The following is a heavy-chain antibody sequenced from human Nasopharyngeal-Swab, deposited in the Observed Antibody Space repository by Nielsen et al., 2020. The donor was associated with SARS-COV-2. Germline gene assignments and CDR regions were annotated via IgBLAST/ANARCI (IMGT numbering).Heavy chain of an antibody. J-gene: IGHJ3*02. CDR1: GFTFDDYA. CDR3: AKYGRAFDI. V-gene: IGHV3-9*01. Sequence: SCAASGFTFDDYAMHWVRQAPGKGLEWVSGISWNSGSIGYADSVKGRFTISRDNAKNSLYLQMNSLRAEDTALYYCAKYGRAFDIWGQGTMVTVSS. CDR2: ISWNSGSI.